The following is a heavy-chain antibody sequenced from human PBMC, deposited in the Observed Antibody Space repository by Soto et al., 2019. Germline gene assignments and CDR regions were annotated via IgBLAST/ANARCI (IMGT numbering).Heavy chain of an antibody. CDR1: GFTFSRYW. D-gene: IGHD1-26*01. J-gene: IGHJ4*02. Sequence: EVQLVESGGGLVQPGGSLRLSCAASGFTFSRYWMSWVRQAPGKGLEWVANIKQDGSEKDYVDSVKGQFTISRDNAKNSLYLQMNSLRAEDTAVYYCARPISGSVDYWGQGTLVTVSS. CDR3: ARPISGSVDY. V-gene: IGHV3-7*01. CDR2: IKQDGSEK.